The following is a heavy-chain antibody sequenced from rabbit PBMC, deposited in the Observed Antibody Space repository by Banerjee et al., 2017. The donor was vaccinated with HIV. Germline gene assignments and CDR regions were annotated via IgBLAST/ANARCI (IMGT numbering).Heavy chain of an antibody. V-gene: IGHV1S40*01. CDR1: GFDFSSYY. CDR3: TRGDSSDWGD. D-gene: IGHD4-1*01. Sequence: QSLEESGGDLVQPGGSLTLSCKASGFDFSSYYMSWVRQAPGKGLEWIGIIYAGKGSTDYASWVNGRFTISKTSSTTVTLQMTSLTAADTATYFCTRGDSSDWGDWGPGTLVTVS. J-gene: IGHJ2*01. CDR2: IYAGKGST.